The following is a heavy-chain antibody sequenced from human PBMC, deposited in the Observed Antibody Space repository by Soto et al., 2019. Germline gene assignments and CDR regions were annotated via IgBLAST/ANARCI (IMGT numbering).Heavy chain of an antibody. Sequence: SVKVSCKASGGTFSSYAISWLRQAPGQGLEWMGGIIPIFGTANYAQKFQGRVTITADESTSTAYMELSSLRSEDTAVYYCARGDRYPLGIAAAGTFDYWGQGTLVTVSS. D-gene: IGHD6-13*01. CDR2: IIPIFGTA. V-gene: IGHV1-69*13. J-gene: IGHJ4*02. CDR1: GGTFSSYA. CDR3: ARGDRYPLGIAAAGTFDY.